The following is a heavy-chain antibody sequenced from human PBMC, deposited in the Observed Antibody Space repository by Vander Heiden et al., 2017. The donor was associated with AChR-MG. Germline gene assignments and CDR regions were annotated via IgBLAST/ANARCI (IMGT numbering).Heavy chain of an antibody. CDR3: AKVRPGYGSGWYPGCFDY. J-gene: IGHJ4*02. CDR2: IYSSGHT. Sequence: EVQLVETGGGLIQPGGSLRLSCAASGFPVSNNYMTWVRQAPGKGLEWVSVIYSSGHTYYADSVKGRFTISRDNSKNTLYLQMNSLRAEDTAVYYCAKVRPGYGSGWYPGCFDYWGQGTLVTVSS. D-gene: IGHD6-19*01. V-gene: IGHV3-53*02. CDR1: GFPVSNNY.